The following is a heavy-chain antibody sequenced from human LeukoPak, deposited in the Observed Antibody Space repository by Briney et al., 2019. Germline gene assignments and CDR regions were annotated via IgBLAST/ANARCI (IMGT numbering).Heavy chain of an antibody. Sequence: GGSLRLSCAASGFTFSSYVMNWVRQAPGKGLEWVSVISGGGGSTYYADSVKGRFTISRDNSKNTLFLQMNSLRAEDTAVYYCAKGLYYYDDSGFLAEYFQHWGQGTLVTVSS. D-gene: IGHD3-22*01. J-gene: IGHJ1*01. CDR3: AKGLYYYDDSGFLAEYFQH. CDR1: GFTFSSYV. V-gene: IGHV3-23*01. CDR2: ISGGGGST.